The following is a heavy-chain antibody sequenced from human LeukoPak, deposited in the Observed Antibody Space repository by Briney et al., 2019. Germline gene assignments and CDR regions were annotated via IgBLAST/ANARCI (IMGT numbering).Heavy chain of an antibody. CDR2: INHSGST. CDR3: ARRITMIVVAHSGGYFDY. D-gene: IGHD3-22*01. CDR1: GGSFSGYY. Sequence: PSETLSLTCAVYGGSFSGYYWSWIRQPPGKGLEWIGEINHSGSTNYNPSLKSRVTISVDTSKNQFSLKLSSVTAADTAVYYCARRITMIVVAHSGGYFDYWGQGTLVTVSS. V-gene: IGHV4-34*01. J-gene: IGHJ4*02.